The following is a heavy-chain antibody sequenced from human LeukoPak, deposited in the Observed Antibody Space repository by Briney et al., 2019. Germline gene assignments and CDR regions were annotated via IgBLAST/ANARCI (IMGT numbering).Heavy chain of an antibody. Sequence: PWASVKVSCKASGYTFTSYDINWVRQATGQGLEWMGGMNPNSGNTGYAQKFQGRVTMTRNTSISTAYMELSSLRSEDTAVYYCARGVLRFLEWLLDYGMDVWGQGTTVTVSS. J-gene: IGHJ6*02. D-gene: IGHD3-3*01. CDR3: ARGVLRFLEWLLDYGMDV. CDR1: GYTFTSYD. CDR2: MNPNSGNT. V-gene: IGHV1-8*01.